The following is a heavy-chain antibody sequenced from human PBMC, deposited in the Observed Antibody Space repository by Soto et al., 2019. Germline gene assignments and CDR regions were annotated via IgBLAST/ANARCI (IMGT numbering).Heavy chain of an antibody. J-gene: IGHJ4*02. CDR3: ARSSYDILTGPPPFDY. CDR2: IYWDDDK. Sequence: QITLKESGPTLVKPTQTLTLTCTFSGFSLSTSGVGVGWIRQPPGKALEWLALIYWDDDKRYSPSLKSRLTIAKDSSKNQVVLTMPYMDPVDTATYYCARSSYDILTGPPPFDYWGQGTLVTVCS. D-gene: IGHD3-9*01. V-gene: IGHV2-5*02. CDR1: GFSLSTSGVG.